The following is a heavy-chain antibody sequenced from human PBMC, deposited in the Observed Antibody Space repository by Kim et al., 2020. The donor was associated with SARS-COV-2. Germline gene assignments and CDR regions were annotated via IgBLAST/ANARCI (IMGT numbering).Heavy chain of an antibody. Sequence: GGSLRLSCAASGFTFSSYGMHWVRQAPGKGLEWVAVIWYDGSNKYYADSVKGRFTISRDNSKNTLYLQMNSLRAEDTAVYYCARDKWEDYYGSGSPYYYYGMDVWGQGTTVTVSS. CDR1: GFTFSSYG. CDR3: ARDKWEDYYGSGSPYYYYGMDV. D-gene: IGHD3-10*01. CDR2: IWYDGSNK. J-gene: IGHJ6*02. V-gene: IGHV3-33*01.